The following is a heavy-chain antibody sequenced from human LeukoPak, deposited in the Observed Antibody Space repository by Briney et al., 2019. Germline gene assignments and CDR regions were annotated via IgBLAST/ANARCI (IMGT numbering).Heavy chain of an antibody. V-gene: IGHV1-18*01. J-gene: IGHJ5*02. D-gene: IGHD6-19*01. CDR1: GNTFTNNV. CDR3: ALSSGWYT. Sequence: ASVKVSCKAPGNTFTNNVTTWLRQAPGQGLEWLGWISFYNGDTNYAQKLQGRVTMTTDTSTNTTYMELRSLRSDDTAVYYCALSSGWYTWGQGTLVTVSS. CDR2: ISFYNGDT.